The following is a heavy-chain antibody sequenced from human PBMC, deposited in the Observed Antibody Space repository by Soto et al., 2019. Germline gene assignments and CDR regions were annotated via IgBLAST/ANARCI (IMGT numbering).Heavy chain of an antibody. Sequence: SETLSLTCAVSGGSISSGGYSWSWIRQPPGKGLEWIGYIYHSGSTYYNPSLKSRVTISVDRSKNQFSLKLSSVTAADTAVYYCARDLSVPYYYDSSGYWYYYGMDVWGQGTTVTVSS. D-gene: IGHD3-22*01. J-gene: IGHJ6*02. CDR1: GGSISSGGYS. V-gene: IGHV4-30-2*01. CDR3: ARDLSVPYYYDSSGYWYYYGMDV. CDR2: IYHSGST.